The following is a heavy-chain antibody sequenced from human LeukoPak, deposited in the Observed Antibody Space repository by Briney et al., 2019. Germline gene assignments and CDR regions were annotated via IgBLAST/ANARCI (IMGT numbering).Heavy chain of an antibody. Sequence: GDSLKISCKGSGYSFTSYWIAWVRQMPGKGLEWMGIIYPGDSDTRYSPSFQGQVTISADKSISTAYLQWNSLKASDTAMYYCARDSSGWDYNWFDPWGQGTLVTVSS. CDR1: GYSFTSYW. D-gene: IGHD6-19*01. CDR2: IYPGDSDT. J-gene: IGHJ5*02. CDR3: ARDSSGWDYNWFDP. V-gene: IGHV5-51*01.